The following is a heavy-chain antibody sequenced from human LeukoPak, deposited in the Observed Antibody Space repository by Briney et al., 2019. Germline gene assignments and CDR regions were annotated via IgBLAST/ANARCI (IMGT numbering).Heavy chain of an antibody. CDR1: GFTFSSDE. CDR2: ISTSGSTI. Sequence: PGGSLRLSCAASGFTFSSDEMIWVRQAPGKGLEWVSCISTSGSTIYYADSVKGRFTISRDNSKSALYLQMNSLRAEDTAVYYCAVSSGYYYSRFDYWGQGTLVTVSS. V-gene: IGHV3-48*03. CDR3: AVSSGYYYSRFDY. D-gene: IGHD3-22*01. J-gene: IGHJ4*02.